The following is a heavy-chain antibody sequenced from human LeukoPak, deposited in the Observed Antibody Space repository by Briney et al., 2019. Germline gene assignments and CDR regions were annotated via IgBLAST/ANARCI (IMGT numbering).Heavy chain of an antibody. J-gene: IGHJ4*02. D-gene: IGHD5-24*01. Sequence: ASETLSLTCAVYGGSFSGFYWSWIRQPPGEGLEWIGEIDHSGSTNYTPSLKSRVIISVDTSKNQFSLKLKSVTAADTAVYYCARGPFRRGEMASYWGQGTPVTVSS. V-gene: IGHV4-34*01. CDR2: IDHSGST. CDR1: GGSFSGFY. CDR3: ARGPFRRGEMASY.